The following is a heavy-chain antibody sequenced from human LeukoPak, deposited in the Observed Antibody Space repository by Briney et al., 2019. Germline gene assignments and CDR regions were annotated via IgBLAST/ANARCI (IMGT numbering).Heavy chain of an antibody. J-gene: IGHJ4*02. D-gene: IGHD3-9*01. Sequence: ASVKVSCKASGYTLTGYYMHWVRQAPGQGLEWVGWINPNSGGTNYAQKFQGRVTMTRDTSISTAYMELSRLRSDDTAVYYCARALRYFDWLYDYWGQGTLVTVSS. CDR3: ARALRYFDWLYDY. CDR1: GYTLTGYY. V-gene: IGHV1-2*02. CDR2: INPNSGGT.